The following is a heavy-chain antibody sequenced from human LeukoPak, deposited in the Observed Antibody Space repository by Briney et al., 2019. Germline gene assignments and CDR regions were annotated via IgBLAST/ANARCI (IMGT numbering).Heavy chain of an antibody. D-gene: IGHD6-13*01. Sequence: GGSLRLSCAASGFSFSTHWMHWVRQAPGKGLVYVAQIKSDGSATAYADSVKGRFTISRDNSKNTLYLQMNSLRAEDTVVYYCARSWYFDYWGQGTLVTVSS. V-gene: IGHV3-74*01. J-gene: IGHJ4*02. CDR1: GFSFSTHW. CDR2: IKSDGSAT. CDR3: ARSWYFDY.